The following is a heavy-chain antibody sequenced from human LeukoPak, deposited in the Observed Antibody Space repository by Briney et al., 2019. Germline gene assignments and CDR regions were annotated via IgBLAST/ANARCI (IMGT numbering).Heavy chain of an antibody. Sequence: PGGSLRLSCAASGFTFSSYAMSWVRQAPGKGLEWVSAISGSGGSTYYADSVKGRFTISRDNSKNTLYLQMNSLRAEDTAVYYCAKDNYYDSSGYGTSFDPWGQGTLVTVSS. CDR3: AKDNYYDSSGYGTSFDP. CDR1: GFTFSSYA. D-gene: IGHD3-22*01. V-gene: IGHV3-23*01. CDR2: ISGSGGST. J-gene: IGHJ5*02.